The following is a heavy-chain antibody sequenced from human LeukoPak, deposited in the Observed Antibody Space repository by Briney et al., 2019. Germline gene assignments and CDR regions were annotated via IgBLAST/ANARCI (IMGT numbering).Heavy chain of an antibody. CDR1: NGSISNYY. CDR2: IYYSGST. V-gene: IGHV4-59*01. D-gene: IGHD3-16*01. Sequence: SETLSLTCTVSNGSISNYYWSWIRQTPEKGLEWIGHIYYSGSTKYNPSLKSRVTMSADTSKNQFSLKLSSVTAADTAVYYCAGERVLGDNVTYYYGMDVWGQGTTVTVSS. CDR3: AGERVLGDNVTYYYGMDV. J-gene: IGHJ6*02.